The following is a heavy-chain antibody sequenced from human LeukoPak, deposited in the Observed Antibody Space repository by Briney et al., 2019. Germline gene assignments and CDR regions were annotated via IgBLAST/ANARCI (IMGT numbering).Heavy chain of an antibody. V-gene: IGHV4-39*01. CDR2: SYYSGTT. J-gene: IGHJ4*02. CDR1: GGSISSLTYY. CDR3: TGYSAGWSSGGGY. Sequence: SETLSLTCTVSGGSISSLTYYWGWIRQPPGTGLERIASSYYSGTTYYSPSLKSRVAISVNRSNNQLSLRLSSMTAAETAVYFCTGYSAGWSSGGGYWGQGTVVTISS. D-gene: IGHD6-19*01.